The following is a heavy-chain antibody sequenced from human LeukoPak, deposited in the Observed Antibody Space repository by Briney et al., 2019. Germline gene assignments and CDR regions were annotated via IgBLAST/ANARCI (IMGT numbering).Heavy chain of an antibody. Sequence: GGSLRLPCAASGFTFSSYGFHWVRQAPGKGLEWVAVIWYDGTNKYYADSVKGRFTISRDNSKNTLYLQMNSLRAEDTAVYYCAKDGSGGGWKWFDPWGQGTLVTVSS. CDR3: AKDGSGGGWKWFDP. CDR2: IWYDGTNK. D-gene: IGHD2-15*01. CDR1: GFTFSSYG. J-gene: IGHJ5*02. V-gene: IGHV3-33*06.